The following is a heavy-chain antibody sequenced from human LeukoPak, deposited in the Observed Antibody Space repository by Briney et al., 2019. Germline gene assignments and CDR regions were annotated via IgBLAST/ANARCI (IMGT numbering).Heavy chain of an antibody. J-gene: IGHJ6*04. V-gene: IGHV3-23*01. CDR1: GFTFSSFA. CDR2: VSGNGRST. D-gene: IGHD3-10*02. Sequence: PGGSLRLSCAASGFTFSSFAMSWVRQAPGKGLEWVSGVSGNGRSTYYADSVKGRFTISRDNSKNTLYLQMNSLRAEDTAVYYCAELGITMIGGVWGKGTTVTISS. CDR3: AELGITMIGGV.